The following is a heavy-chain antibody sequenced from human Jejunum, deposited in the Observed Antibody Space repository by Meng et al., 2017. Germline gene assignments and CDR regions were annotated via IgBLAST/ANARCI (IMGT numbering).Heavy chain of an antibody. CDR2: MSGSGGMT. Sequence: GESLKISCVASGFAFGSYIMTWVRQAPGKGLEYVSSMSGSGGMTYYADSVKGRFTISRDNSKNTLYLQMNSLGGDDTATYYCGKADPITAHTSGWYGVDYWGQGTLVTVSS. D-gene: IGHD6-13*01. V-gene: IGHV3-23*01. CDR1: GFAFGSYI. J-gene: IGHJ4*02. CDR3: GKADPITAHTSGWYGVDY.